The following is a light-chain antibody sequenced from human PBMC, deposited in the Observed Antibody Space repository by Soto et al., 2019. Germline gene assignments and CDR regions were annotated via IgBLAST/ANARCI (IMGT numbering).Light chain of an antibody. CDR1: QGISSY. CDR2: KAS. Sequence: DIQLTQSPSFLSASVGDRVTISCRASQGISSYLSWYQQKPGKAPKLLIYKASTLKSGVPSRFSGSGSGTEFTLTISSLQSEDFAVYYCQQYNNWPPWTFGQGTKVDIK. J-gene: IGKJ1*01. V-gene: IGKV1-9*01. CDR3: QQYNNWPPWT.